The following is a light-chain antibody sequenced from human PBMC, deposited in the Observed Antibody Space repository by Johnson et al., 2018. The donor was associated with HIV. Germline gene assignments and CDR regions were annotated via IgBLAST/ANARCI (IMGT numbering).Light chain of an antibody. V-gene: IGLV1-51*02. J-gene: IGLJ1*01. Sequence: QSVLTQPPSVSAAPGQKVTISCSGSNSNIGNNYVSWYQQVPGTAPKLLIYENNKRPSGIPDRFSGSRSGTSATLDITGLQTGDEAGYYCGAWDSSLSAYVFATETKVTV. CDR3: GAWDSSLSAYV. CDR2: ENN. CDR1: NSNIGNNY.